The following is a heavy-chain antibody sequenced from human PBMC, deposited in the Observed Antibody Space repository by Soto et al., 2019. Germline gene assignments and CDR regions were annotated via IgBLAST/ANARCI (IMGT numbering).Heavy chain of an antibody. D-gene: IGHD6-6*01. Sequence: GGSLRLSCAASGFTFSSYSMNWVRQAPGKGLEWVSSISSSSSYIYYADSVRGRFTISRDNAKNSLYLQMNSLRAEDTAVYYCARDLYSSSARYFDYWGQGTLVTVSS. J-gene: IGHJ4*02. CDR2: ISSSSSYI. CDR3: ARDLYSSSARYFDY. V-gene: IGHV3-21*01. CDR1: GFTFSSYS.